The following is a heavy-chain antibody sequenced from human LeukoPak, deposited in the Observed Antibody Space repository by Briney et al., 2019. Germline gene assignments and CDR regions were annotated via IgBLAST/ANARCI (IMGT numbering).Heavy chain of an antibody. Sequence: SETLSLTCTVSGGSMRNYCWTWIRQPAGKGLEWIGHIYTSGSTNYNPSLKSRVTISVDTSKNQFSLKLSSVTAADTAVYYCARQGYYDSSGYFWFDPWGQGTLVTVSS. J-gene: IGHJ5*02. CDR3: ARQGYYDSSGYFWFDP. V-gene: IGHV4-4*07. D-gene: IGHD3-22*01. CDR2: IYTSGST. CDR1: GGSMRNYC.